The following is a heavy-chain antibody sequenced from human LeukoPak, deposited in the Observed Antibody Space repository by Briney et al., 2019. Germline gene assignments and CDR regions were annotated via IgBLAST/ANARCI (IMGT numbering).Heavy chain of an antibody. Sequence: PGGSLRLSCAASGFTFNIYEFNWVRQAPGKGLEWLSYIDGSGNSIYYADSVKGRFTISRDNAKSSLYLQMSSLRADDTAVYYCARECLTCGGDSYDYWGQGALVAVSS. J-gene: IGHJ4*02. V-gene: IGHV3-48*03. CDR1: GFTFNIYE. CDR2: IDGSGNSI. D-gene: IGHD2-21*01. CDR3: ARECLTCGGDSYDY.